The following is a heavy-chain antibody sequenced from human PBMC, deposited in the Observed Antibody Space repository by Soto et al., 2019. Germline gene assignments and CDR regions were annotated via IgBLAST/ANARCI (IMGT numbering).Heavy chain of an antibody. D-gene: IGHD3-10*01. CDR3: AKYPRGAYGPFDC. Sequence: EVQLLESGGGLVQPGGSLRLSCAASGFTFSSYPMSWVRQVPGKGPEWVSAISESGDITTYTDSVKGRFTISRDNSKSTLYLQMNSLRADDTALYFCAKYPRGAYGPFDCWGQGTLVTVSS. J-gene: IGHJ4*02. V-gene: IGHV3-23*01. CDR2: ISESGDIT. CDR1: GFTFSSYP.